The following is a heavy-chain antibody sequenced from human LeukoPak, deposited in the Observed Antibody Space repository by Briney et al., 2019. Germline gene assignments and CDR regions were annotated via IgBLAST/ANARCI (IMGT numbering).Heavy chain of an antibody. V-gene: IGHV3-30-3*01. D-gene: IGHD6-13*01. J-gene: IGHJ3*02. CDR3: VREGSNSWRLDAFDI. Sequence: GGSLRLSCAASGFTVSSNYMSWVRQAPGKGLEWVAGISYDGSDKYYTDSVKGRFTISRDNTKNTVYLQLNSLRAEDTAVYYCVREGSNSWRLDAFDIWGQGTMVTVSS. CDR2: ISYDGSDK. CDR1: GFTVSSNY.